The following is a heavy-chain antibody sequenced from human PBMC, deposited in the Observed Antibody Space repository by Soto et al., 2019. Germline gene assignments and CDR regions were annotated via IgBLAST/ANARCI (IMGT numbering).Heavy chain of an antibody. V-gene: IGHV3-74*01. CDR1: GFTFSSYW. CDR3: ARVAAAGTSFDY. J-gene: IGHJ4*02. CDR2: INSDGSTT. D-gene: IGHD6-13*01. Sequence: GESLKISCAASGFTFSSYWVHWVRQAPGKGLVWVSRINSDGSTTTYADSVKGRFTISRDNAENTLYLQMNSLRAEDTAVYYCARVAAAGTSFDYWGLGTLVTVSS.